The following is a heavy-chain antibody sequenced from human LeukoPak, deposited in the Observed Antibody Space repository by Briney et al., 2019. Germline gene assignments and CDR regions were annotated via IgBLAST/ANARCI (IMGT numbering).Heavy chain of an antibody. V-gene: IGHV3-23*01. Sequence: PGGSLRLSCAASGFTFSSYAMSWVRQAPGKGLEWVSAISGSGGSTYYADSVKGRFTISRDNSKNTLYLQMNSLRAEDTAVYYCAKRGTTMIVVVTAPYDPWGQGTLVTVSS. CDR2: ISGSGGST. D-gene: IGHD3-22*01. CDR1: GFTFSSYA. J-gene: IGHJ5*02. CDR3: AKRGTTMIVVVTAPYDP.